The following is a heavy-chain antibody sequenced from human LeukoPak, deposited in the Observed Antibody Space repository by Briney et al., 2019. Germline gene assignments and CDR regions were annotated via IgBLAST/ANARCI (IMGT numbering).Heavy chain of an antibody. J-gene: IGHJ6*03. D-gene: IGHD3-16*01. CDR3: ARGDPQGGYYYMDV. Sequence: SETLSLTCTVSGGSISSYYWSWIRQPPGKGLEWIGYIYYSGSTNYNPSLKSRVTISVDTSKNQFSLKLSSVTAADTAVYYCARGDPQGGYYYMDVWGKGTTVTVSS. CDR2: IYYSGST. CDR1: GGSISSYY. V-gene: IGHV4-59*01.